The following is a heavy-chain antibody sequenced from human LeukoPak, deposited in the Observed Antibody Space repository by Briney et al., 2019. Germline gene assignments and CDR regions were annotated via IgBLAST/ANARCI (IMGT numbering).Heavy chain of an antibody. CDR2: TSNDGSNK. J-gene: IGHJ4*02. V-gene: IGHV3-30*18. Sequence: GTSLRLSCAASGFTFSIYGMHWVRQAPGQGLEWVSLTSNDGSNKYYAVSVKGRFTISRDNTKNTLYLQMNSLRTEDTAVYYCAKDMGYTFGHAFDYWGQGTLVTVSS. CDR3: AKDMGYTFGHAFDY. CDR1: GFTFSIYG. D-gene: IGHD5-18*01.